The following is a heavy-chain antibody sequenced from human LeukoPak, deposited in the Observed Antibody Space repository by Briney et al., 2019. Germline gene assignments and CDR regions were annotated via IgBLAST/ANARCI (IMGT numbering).Heavy chain of an antibody. Sequence: GGSLRLSCAASGFTFSIYSMNWVRQAPGKGLEWVSSISSSSSYIYYADSVKGRFTISRDNAKNSLYLQMNSLRAEDTAVYYCARVSSSGVFRALDIWGQGTMVTVSS. CDR2: ISSSSSYI. D-gene: IGHD6-6*01. V-gene: IGHV3-21*01. CDR1: GFTFSIYS. CDR3: ARVSSSGVFRALDI. J-gene: IGHJ3*02.